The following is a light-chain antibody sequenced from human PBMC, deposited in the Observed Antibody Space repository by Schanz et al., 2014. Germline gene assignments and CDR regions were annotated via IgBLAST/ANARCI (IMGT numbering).Light chain of an antibody. CDR1: QTVSSNF. CDR2: GAS. V-gene: IGKV3D-20*02. CDR3: QQRSNWPLT. J-gene: IGKJ4*01. Sequence: EIVLTQTPGTLSLSPGERVTLSCRASQTVSSNFLAWYRQKPGQAPRLLIYGASTRATGIPDRFSGSGSGTDFTLTISRLEPEDFAVYYCQQRSNWPLTFGGGTKVEIK.